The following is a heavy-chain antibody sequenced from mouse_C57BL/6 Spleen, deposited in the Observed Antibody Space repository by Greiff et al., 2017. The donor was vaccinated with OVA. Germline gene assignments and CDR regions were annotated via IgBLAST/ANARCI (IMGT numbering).Heavy chain of an antibody. Sequence: VQLQQSGAELVRPGASVTLSCKASGYTFTDYEMHWVKQTPVHGLEWIGAIDPETGGTAYNQKFKGKAILTADKSSSTAYMELRSLTSEDSAVYYCTDGYYGYFDVWGTGTTVTVSS. J-gene: IGHJ1*03. V-gene: IGHV1-15*01. CDR2: IDPETGGT. D-gene: IGHD2-3*01. CDR1: GYTFTDYE. CDR3: TDGYYGYFDV.